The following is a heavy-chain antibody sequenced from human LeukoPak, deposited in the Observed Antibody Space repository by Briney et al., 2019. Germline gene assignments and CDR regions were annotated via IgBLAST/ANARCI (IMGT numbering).Heavy chain of an antibody. J-gene: IGHJ4*02. CDR1: GGSISSGDYY. CDR3: ARSSYYYDNSGYYPLGYFDY. V-gene: IGHV4-30-4*01. CDR2: IYYSGST. D-gene: IGHD3-22*01. Sequence: SETLSLTCTVSGGSISSGDYYWSWIRQPPGKGLEWIGYIYYSGSTYYNPSLKSRVTISVDTSKNQFSLKLSSVTAADTAVYYCARSSYYYDNSGYYPLGYFDYWGQGTLVTVSS.